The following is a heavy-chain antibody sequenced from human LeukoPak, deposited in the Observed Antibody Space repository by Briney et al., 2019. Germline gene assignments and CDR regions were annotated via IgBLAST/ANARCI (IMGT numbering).Heavy chain of an antibody. CDR1: GGSISNSNYY. Sequence: SETLSLTCTVSGGSISNSNYYWGWIRQPPGKGLEWIGRIYYSGSTYYNSSLKSRVTISVDTSKNQFSLRLNSVTAADTAVYYCARDRGDYEHRLAFDIWGQGTMVTVSS. CDR3: ARDRGDYEHRLAFDI. CDR2: IYYSGST. V-gene: IGHV4-39*07. D-gene: IGHD3-10*01. J-gene: IGHJ3*02.